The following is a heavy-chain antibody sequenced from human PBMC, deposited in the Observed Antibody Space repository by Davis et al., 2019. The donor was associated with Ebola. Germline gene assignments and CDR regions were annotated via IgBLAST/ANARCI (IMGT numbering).Heavy chain of an antibody. Sequence: GESLKISCAASGFTFSTYDMRWVRQAPGKGLEWVSAISDSGDSTYYADSVKGRFAISRDNSKNTVYLQMNGLRAEDTAVYYCAKGSVTIFGVAPDYYGMDVWGKGTTVTVSS. D-gene: IGHD3-3*01. J-gene: IGHJ6*04. CDR2: ISDSGDST. V-gene: IGHV3-23*01. CDR1: GFTFSTYD. CDR3: AKGSVTIFGVAPDYYGMDV.